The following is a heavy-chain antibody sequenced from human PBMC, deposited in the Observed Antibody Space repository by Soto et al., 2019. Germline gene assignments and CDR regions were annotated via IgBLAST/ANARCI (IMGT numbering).Heavy chain of an antibody. CDR2: ISSSSSYI. CDR1: GFTFSNYA. Sequence: PGGSLRLSCAASGFTFSNYAMSWVRQAPGKGLEWVSAISSSSSYIYYADSVKGRFTISRDNAKNSLYLQMNSLRAEDTAVYYCARDRPDSSSSFSYYYYYGLDVWGQGTTVTVSS. CDR3: ARDRPDSSSSFSYYYYYGLDV. J-gene: IGHJ6*02. V-gene: IGHV3-21*01. D-gene: IGHD6-6*01.